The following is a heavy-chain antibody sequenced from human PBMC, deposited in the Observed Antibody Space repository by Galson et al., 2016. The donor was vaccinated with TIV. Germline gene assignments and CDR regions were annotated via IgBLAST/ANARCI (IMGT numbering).Heavy chain of an antibody. D-gene: IGHD1-26*01. CDR2: IGTAGAT. J-gene: IGHJ6*02. CDR1: GFTFSSYD. CDR3: ARGAGGSYSWAYYYSYGMDV. V-gene: IGHV3-13*01. Sequence: LRLSCAASGFTFSSYDMHWVRQVTGKGLEWVSGIGTAGATYYPGSVKGRFTISKENAKNSLYLQMNSLRAGDTAVYYCARGAGGSYSWAYYYSYGMDVWGQGTTVTVSS.